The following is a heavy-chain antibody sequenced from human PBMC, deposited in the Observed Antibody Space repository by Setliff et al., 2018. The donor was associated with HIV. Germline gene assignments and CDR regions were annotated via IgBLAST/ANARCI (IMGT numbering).Heavy chain of an antibody. D-gene: IGHD3-16*01. CDR2: MRPNSGGT. CDR3: ARWQEAYSYYFDS. J-gene: IGHJ4*02. V-gene: IGHV1-2*02. Sequence: ASVKVSCKTSGYTFTDYYIKWVRQAPGEGLEWLGWMRPNSGGTSYAQKFRGRVTLTRDTSINTAYMELSRLTSDDTAVYYCARWQEAYSYYFDSWGQGTLVTVSS. CDR1: GYTFTDYY.